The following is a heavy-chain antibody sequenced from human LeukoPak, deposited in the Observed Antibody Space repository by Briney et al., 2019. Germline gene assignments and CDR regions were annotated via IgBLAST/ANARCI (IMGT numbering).Heavy chain of an antibody. V-gene: IGHV1-69*02. J-gene: IGHJ3*02. D-gene: IGHD6-19*01. CDR3: ARGRWLVDDAFDI. Sequence: SVKVSCKASGGTFSSYTISWVRQAPGQGLEWMGRIIPILGIANYAQKFQGRVTITADKSTSTAYMELSSLRSEDTAVYHCARGRWLVDDAFDIWGQGTMVTVSS. CDR1: GGTFSSYT. CDR2: IIPILGIA.